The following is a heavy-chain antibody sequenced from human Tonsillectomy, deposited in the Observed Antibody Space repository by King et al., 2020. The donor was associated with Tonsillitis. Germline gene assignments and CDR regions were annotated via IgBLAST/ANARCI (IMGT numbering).Heavy chain of an antibody. CDR2: ISTYNGNT. D-gene: IGHD3-3*01. V-gene: IGHV1-18*01. CDR1: GYTFTSYG. CDR3: ARDLSTRYYDFWSGYWDDY. Sequence: VQLVESGAEVKKPGASVKVSCKASGYTFTSYGISWVRQAPGQGLEWMGGISTYNGNTNYAQKLEGRVTMTTDTSTRPPYMELRSLRSDDTAVYYCARDLSTRYYDFWSGYWDDYWGQGTLVTVSS. J-gene: IGHJ4*02.